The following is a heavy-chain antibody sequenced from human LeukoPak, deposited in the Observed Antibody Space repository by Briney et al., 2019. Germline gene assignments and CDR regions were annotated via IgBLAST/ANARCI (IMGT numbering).Heavy chain of an antibody. V-gene: IGHV3-48*04. CDR3: ARGGSSPGGGYYFYMDV. Sequence: GGSLRLSCAASGFTFSSYSMNWVRQAPGKGLEWVSYISSSSSTIYYADSVKGRFTISRDNAKNSLYLQMNSLRVEDTAVYYCARGGSSPGGGYYFYMDVWGKGTTVTVSS. D-gene: IGHD6-13*01. CDR1: GFTFSSYS. J-gene: IGHJ6*03. CDR2: ISSSSSTI.